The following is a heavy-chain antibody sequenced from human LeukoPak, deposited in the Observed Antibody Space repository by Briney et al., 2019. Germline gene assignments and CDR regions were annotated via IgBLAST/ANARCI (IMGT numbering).Heavy chain of an antibody. CDR2: INPNSGGT. CDR3: ARDYYDSSGYYPWGY. CDR1: GYTFTGYY. V-gene: IGHV1-2*02. D-gene: IGHD3-22*01. Sequence: ASVKVSCKASGYTFTGYYMHWVRQAPGQGLEWMGWINPNSGGTNYAQKFQGRVTMTRDTSISTAYMELSRLRSDDTAVYYCARDYYDSSGYYPWGYWGQGTLVTVSS. J-gene: IGHJ4*02.